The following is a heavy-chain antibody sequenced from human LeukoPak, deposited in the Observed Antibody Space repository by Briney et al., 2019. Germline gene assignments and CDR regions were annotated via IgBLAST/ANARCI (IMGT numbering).Heavy chain of an antibody. CDR3: ARGSPVTTVALDY. D-gene: IGHD4-17*01. Sequence: GSSVKVSCKASGGTFSSYTISWVRRAPGQGLEWMGRIIPILGIANYAQKFQGRVTITADKSTSTAYMELSSLRSEDTAVYYCARGSPVTTVALDYWGQGTLVTVSS. J-gene: IGHJ4*02. CDR2: IIPILGIA. V-gene: IGHV1-69*02. CDR1: GGTFSSYT.